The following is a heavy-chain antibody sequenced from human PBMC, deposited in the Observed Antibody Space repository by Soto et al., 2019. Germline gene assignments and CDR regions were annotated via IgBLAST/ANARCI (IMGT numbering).Heavy chain of an antibody. CDR2: IDPKSGGT. V-gene: IGHV1-2*02. J-gene: IGHJ4*02. CDR3: ARVSVDVPE. CDR1: GPTFIAYY. D-gene: IGHD5-12*01. Sequence: QLVQSGAEVKKPGASVRVSCKTSGPTFIAYYIHWVRQAPGQGLEWMGWIDPKSGGTTYEQKFLGRVTMTRDTSINTAYMDLNRLTSDDTAVYYCARVSVDVPEWGQGTLITVCS.